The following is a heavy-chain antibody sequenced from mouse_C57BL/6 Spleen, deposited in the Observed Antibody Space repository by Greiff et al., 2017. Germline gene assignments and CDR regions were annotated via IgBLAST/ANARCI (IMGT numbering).Heavy chain of an antibody. CDR1: GYTFTSYW. V-gene: IGHV1-7*01. CDR2: INPSSGYP. CDR3: ASATDGYSPFAY. J-gene: IGHJ3*01. D-gene: IGHD2-3*01. Sequence: VQLQQSGAELAKPGASVKLSCKASGYTFTSYWMHWVKQRPGQGLEWIGYINPSSGYPKYNQKFKDKATLTADKSSSTAYMPLSSLTYEDSAVYYCASATDGYSPFAYWGQGTLVTVSA.